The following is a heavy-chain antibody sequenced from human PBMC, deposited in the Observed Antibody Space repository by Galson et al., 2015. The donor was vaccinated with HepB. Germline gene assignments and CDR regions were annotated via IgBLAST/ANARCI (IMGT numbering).Heavy chain of an antibody. CDR1: GGSISSSNW. D-gene: IGHD6-13*01. V-gene: IGHV4-4*02. Sequence: ETLSLTCAVSGGSISSSNWWSWVRQPPGKGLEWIGEIYHSGSTNYNPSLKSRVTISVDKPKNQFSLKLSSVTAADTAVYYCARGGYSSSWYRYNWFDPWGQGTLVTVSS. CDR3: ARGGYSSSWYRYNWFDP. CDR2: IYHSGST. J-gene: IGHJ5*02.